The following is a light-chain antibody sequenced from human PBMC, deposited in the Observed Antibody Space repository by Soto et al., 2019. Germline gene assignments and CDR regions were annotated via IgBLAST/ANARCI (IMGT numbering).Light chain of an antibody. CDR2: GAS. CDR3: QQYADVPLT. CDR1: QSVSSSY. Sequence: EIVLTQSPGTLSLSPGERATLSCRASQSVSSSYLAWYQQKPGQAPRLLIYGASSRATGIPDRFSGSGSGTDFTLTISRLEPEDFATYYCQQYADVPLTFGGGTKVE. V-gene: IGKV3-20*01. J-gene: IGKJ4*01.